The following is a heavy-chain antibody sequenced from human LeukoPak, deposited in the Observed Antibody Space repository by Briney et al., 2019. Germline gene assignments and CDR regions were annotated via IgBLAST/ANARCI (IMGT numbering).Heavy chain of an antibody. CDR3: ARDNSVRDEAWWFNP. CDR2: IIPIFGTA. D-gene: IGHD5-24*01. CDR1: GGTFSSYA. V-gene: IGHV1-69*06. J-gene: IGHJ5*02. Sequence: SVKVSCKASGGTFSSYAISWVRQAPGRGLEWMGGIIPIFGTANYAQKFQGRVTITADKSTSTAYMELSSLRSEDTAVYYCARDNSVRDEAWWFNPWGQGTLVTVSS.